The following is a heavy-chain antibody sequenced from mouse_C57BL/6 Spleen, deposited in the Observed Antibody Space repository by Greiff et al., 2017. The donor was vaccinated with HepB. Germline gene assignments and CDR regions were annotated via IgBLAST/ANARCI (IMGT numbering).Heavy chain of an antibody. CDR3: AREGGITGTSGYFDV. Sequence: EVQLQQSGPELVKPGASVKISCKASGYTFTDYYMNWVKQSHGKSLEWIGDINPNNGGTSYNQKFKGKATLTVDKSSSTAYMELRSLTSEDSAVYYCAREGGITGTSGYFDVWGTGTTVTVSS. J-gene: IGHJ1*03. CDR1: GYTFTDYY. D-gene: IGHD4-1*01. V-gene: IGHV1-26*01. CDR2: INPNNGGT.